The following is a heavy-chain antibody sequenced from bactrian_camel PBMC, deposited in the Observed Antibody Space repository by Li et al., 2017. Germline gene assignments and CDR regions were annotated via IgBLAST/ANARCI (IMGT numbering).Heavy chain of an antibody. CDR1: GYDKPNYC. J-gene: IGHJ7*01. Sequence: VQLVESGGEPVQAGGSLRLSCEGSGYDKPNYCMGWYRQAPGKEREGVAAIDSDGSTSYADSVKGRFAISKDSAKNTLYLQMNSLKPEDTAIYYCAALEGMRWGPVGGVCSKYAMDYWGKGTQVTVS. V-gene: IGHV3S53*01. CDR2: IDSDGST. D-gene: IGHD3*01.